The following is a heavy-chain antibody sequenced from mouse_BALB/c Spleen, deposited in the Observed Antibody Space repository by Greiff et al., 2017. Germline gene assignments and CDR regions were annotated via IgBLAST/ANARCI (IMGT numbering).Heavy chain of an antibody. CDR2: IRNKANGYTT. J-gene: IGHJ2*01. CDR1: GFTFTDYY. Sequence: EVNVVESGGGLVQPGGSLRLSCATSGFTFTDYYMSWVRQPPGKALEWLGFIRNKANGYTTEYSASVKGRFTISRDNSQSILYLQMNTLRAEDSATYYCARDRGHFDYWGQGTTLTVSS. CDR3: ARDRGHFDY. V-gene: IGHV7-3*02. D-gene: IGHD3-3*01.